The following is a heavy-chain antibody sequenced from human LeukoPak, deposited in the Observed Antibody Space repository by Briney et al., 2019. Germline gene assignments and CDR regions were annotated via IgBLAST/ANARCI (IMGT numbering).Heavy chain of an antibody. CDR3: ARADSSGWYFSGWFDP. CDR1: GGSISYY. V-gene: IGHV4-4*07. D-gene: IGHD6-19*01. CDR2: IYTSGST. J-gene: IGHJ5*02. Sequence: SETLSLTCTVSGGSISYYWSWIRQPAGKGLEWIGRIYTSGSTNYNPSLKSRVTMSVDTSKNQFSLNLTSLTAADTAVYYCARADSSGWYFSGWFDPWGQGTLVTVSS.